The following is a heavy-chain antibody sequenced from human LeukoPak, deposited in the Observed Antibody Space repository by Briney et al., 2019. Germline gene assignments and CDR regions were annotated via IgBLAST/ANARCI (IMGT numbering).Heavy chain of an antibody. D-gene: IGHD6-13*01. J-gene: IGHJ5*02. CDR2: SNTDGNST. V-gene: IGHV3-74*01. Sequence: GGSLRLSCAASGFTFSSYWMHWVRQAPGKGLVWVSRSNTDGNSTNYADSVKGRFTISRDNAKNTLYLQMHSLRAEDTAVYYCVRDIAPDGTIWFDPWGQGTLVTVSS. CDR1: GFTFSSYW. CDR3: VRDIAPDGTIWFDP.